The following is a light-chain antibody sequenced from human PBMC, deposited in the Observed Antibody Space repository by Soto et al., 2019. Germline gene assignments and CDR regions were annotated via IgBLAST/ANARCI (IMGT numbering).Light chain of an antibody. CDR1: NSDIGGYNF. V-gene: IGLV2-14*01. Sequence: QSALTQPASVSGSPGQSITISCAGTNSDIGGYNFVSWYQQHPGKAPKLIIFEVNKRPSGVSNRFAGSKSGNTASLTISGLQAEDEAAYYCFSYTSSTTNVFGTGTKLTVL. CDR3: FSYTSSTTNV. J-gene: IGLJ1*01. CDR2: EVN.